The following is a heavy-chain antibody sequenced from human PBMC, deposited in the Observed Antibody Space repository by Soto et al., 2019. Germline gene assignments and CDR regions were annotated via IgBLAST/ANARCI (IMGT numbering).Heavy chain of an antibody. CDR3: AKXVWSYGWRGYSDYGMDV. CDR1: GFTFTIYA. J-gene: IGHJ6*02. V-gene: IGHV3-23*01. D-gene: IGHD3-3*01. Sequence: GQSLRVSWAASGFTFTIYAMSWVRQAPREGLEGVSAVSGSGGSTYDADSVKVRFTISRDNSKNTLYLQMNSLRAEDTAVYYCAKXVWSYGWRGYSDYGMDVWGQGTTASVSS. CDR2: VSGSGGST.